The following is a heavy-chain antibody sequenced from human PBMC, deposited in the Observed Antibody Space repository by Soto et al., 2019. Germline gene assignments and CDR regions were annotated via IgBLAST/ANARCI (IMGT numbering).Heavy chain of an antibody. V-gene: IGHV2-26*01. CDR3: ARYVDTAFVARFDF. D-gene: IGHD5-18*01. Sequence: QVTLKESGPVLVKPTETLTLTCTVSGFSLSTARMGVSWIRQPPGKALEWLAHIFSNDEKSYRISLESRLTISKDTSKGQVVLTMTNMDPVDTATYYCARYVDTAFVARFDFWGQGTLVTVSS. CDR2: IFSNDEK. CDR1: GFSLSTARMG. J-gene: IGHJ4*02.